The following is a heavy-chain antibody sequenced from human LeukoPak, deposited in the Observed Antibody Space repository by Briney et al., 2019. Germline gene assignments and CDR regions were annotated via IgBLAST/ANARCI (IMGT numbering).Heavy chain of an antibody. Sequence: SETLSLTCTVSGGSISSSSYYWGWIRQPPGKGLEWIGSIYYSGSTYYNPSLKSRVTISVDTSKNQFSLKLSSVTAADTAVYYCAGGVTMIVVVTPFDIWGQGTMVTVSS. J-gene: IGHJ3*02. CDR1: GGSISSSSYY. V-gene: IGHV4-39*07. CDR2: IYYSGST. D-gene: IGHD3-22*01. CDR3: AGGVTMIVVVTPFDI.